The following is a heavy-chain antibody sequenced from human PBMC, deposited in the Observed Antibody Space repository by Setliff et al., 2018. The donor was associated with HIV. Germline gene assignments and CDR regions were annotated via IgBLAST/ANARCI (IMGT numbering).Heavy chain of an antibody. CDR1: GFTFTSFA. CDR3: AKDDYVWGNPFDY. Sequence: GGSLRLSCAASGFTFTSFAMSWVRQAPGKGLQWVSSISGSGGTTYYADSVKGRLTISRDNSKNTLYLQMNSLRAEDTAVYFCAKDDYVWGNPFDYWGQGTLVTVSS. D-gene: IGHD3-16*01. J-gene: IGHJ4*02. CDR2: ISGSGGTT. V-gene: IGHV3-23*01.